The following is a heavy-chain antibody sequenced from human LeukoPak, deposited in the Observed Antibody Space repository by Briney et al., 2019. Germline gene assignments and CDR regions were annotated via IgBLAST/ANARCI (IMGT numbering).Heavy chain of an antibody. D-gene: IGHD4-23*01. V-gene: IGHV3-30*18. CDR2: ISYDGSNK. J-gene: IGHJ4*02. CDR3: AKAASRWYFDY. Sequence: GGSLRLSCAASGFTFSSYGMHWVRQAPGRGREWVAVISYDGSNKYYADSVKGRFTISRDNSKNTLYLQMNSLRAEDTAVYYCAKAASRWYFDYWGQGTLVTVSS. CDR1: GFTFSSYG.